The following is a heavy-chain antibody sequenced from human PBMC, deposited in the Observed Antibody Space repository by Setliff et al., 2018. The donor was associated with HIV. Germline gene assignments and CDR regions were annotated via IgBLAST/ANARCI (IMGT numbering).Heavy chain of an antibody. J-gene: IGHJ4*02. D-gene: IGHD2-15*01. CDR3: ARGPIRYSSGVRWFLGVESWYSGIDY. Sequence: SETLSLTCAVYDGSLSSYYWSWIRQSTGKGLEWIGEINDSGTTNYNPFLESRVTMLIDMSKNQLSLKLSSVTAADTAVYFCARGPIRYSSGVRWFLGVESWYSGIDYWGQGTRVTVSS. CDR2: INDSGTT. CDR1: DGSLSSYY. V-gene: IGHV4-34*01.